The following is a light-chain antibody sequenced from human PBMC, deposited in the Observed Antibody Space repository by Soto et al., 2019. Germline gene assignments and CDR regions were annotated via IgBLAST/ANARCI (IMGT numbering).Light chain of an antibody. CDR3: QQSYSIPLT. Sequence: IRMTQSPSSLSASVGDRVTITCRASQSISSYLNWYQQKPGKAPKLLIYAASSLQSGVPSRFSGSGSGTDFTPTISSLQPEDFATYYCQQSYSIPLTFGGGTKVDIK. V-gene: IGKV1-39*01. J-gene: IGKJ4*01. CDR1: QSISSY. CDR2: AAS.